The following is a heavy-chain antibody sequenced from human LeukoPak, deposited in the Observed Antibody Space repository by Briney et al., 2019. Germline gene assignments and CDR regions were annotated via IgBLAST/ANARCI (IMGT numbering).Heavy chain of an antibody. CDR2: VIPFFGTA. CDR3: ARGEGDYCRYDTRSGHDFEY. Sequence: SVKVSCKASGGPFTSYGLSWVRLAPGQGLQWMGRVIPFFGTAKYSQKFQGRITITADRSTGTSYMELRSLRYEDTAIYFCARGEGDYCRYDTRSGHDFEYWGQGTQVTVSS. D-gene: IGHD5-24*01. V-gene: IGHV1-69*06. J-gene: IGHJ4*02. CDR1: GGPFTSYG.